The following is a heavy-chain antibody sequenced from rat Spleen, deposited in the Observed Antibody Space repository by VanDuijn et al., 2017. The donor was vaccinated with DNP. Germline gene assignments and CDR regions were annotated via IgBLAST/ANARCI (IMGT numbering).Heavy chain of an antibody. CDR1: GFSLTSYH. Sequence: QVQLKESGPGLVQPSQTLSLTCTVSGFSLTSYHVHWVRQPPGKGLEWIAAISSGGNPYYNSALKSRLSLIRDTSKSQVFLQMNSLQTEDTAIYFCMNVAMDAWGQGTSVTVSS. J-gene: IGHJ4*01. CDR3: MNVAMDA. V-gene: IGHV2S12*01. CDR2: ISSGGNP. D-gene: IGHD1-12*01.